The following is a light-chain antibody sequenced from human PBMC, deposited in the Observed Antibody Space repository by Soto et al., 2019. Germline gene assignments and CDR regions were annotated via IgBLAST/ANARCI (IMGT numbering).Light chain of an antibody. CDR2: AAS. CDR1: QSVSSSK. V-gene: IGKV3-20*01. CDR3: QQYDTSPFT. J-gene: IGKJ3*01. Sequence: EIVLTQSPGTLSLSPGERATLSCGASQSVSSSKLAWYQQKPGQAPRLLIYAASTRATGIPDRFSGSGAGTHFTLPISRLEPADYAVYYCQQYDTSPFTFGPGTKVDTK.